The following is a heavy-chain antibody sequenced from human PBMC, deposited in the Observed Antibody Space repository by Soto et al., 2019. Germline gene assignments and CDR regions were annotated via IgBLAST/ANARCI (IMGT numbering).Heavy chain of an antibody. V-gene: IGHV3-49*03. Sequence: PGGSLRLSCTTSGFTFGDYAMNWFRQAPGKGLEWVGFIRSKPYGGTTEYAASVKGRFTISRDDSKSIAYLQMNSLKTEDTAVYYCIRVGYYGSGSYFSPLAPGGQGTLVTVSS. CDR2: IRSKPYGGTT. J-gene: IGHJ4*02. D-gene: IGHD3-10*01. CDR3: IRVGYYGSGSYFSPLAP. CDR1: GFTFGDYA.